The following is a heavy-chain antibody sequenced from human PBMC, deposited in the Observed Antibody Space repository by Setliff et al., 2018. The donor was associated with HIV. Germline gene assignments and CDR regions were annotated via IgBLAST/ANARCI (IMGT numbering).Heavy chain of an antibody. CDR2: IYYNGNT. CDR1: GGSISSYY. D-gene: IGHD4-17*01. Sequence: SETLSLTCTVSGGSISSYYWSWIRQPPGKGLEWIGYIYYNGNTNYNPSLKSRVTMSVDTSKNQLSLQLSSVTAADTAVYYCAREIYGGNSRPFDYWGQGTLVTVSS. CDR3: AREIYGGNSRPFDY. V-gene: IGHV4-59*01. J-gene: IGHJ4*02.